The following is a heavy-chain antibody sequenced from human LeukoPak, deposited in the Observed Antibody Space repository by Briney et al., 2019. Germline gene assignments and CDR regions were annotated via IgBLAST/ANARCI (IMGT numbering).Heavy chain of an antibody. Sequence: PSETLSLTCTVSGDTISTSFYYWDWLRQPPGKGLEWIGGIFHSGTTYYNPSLKSRVTISVDTSKNQFSLKLSSVTAADTAMYYCARDRITGTTGSFDYWGQGTLVTVSS. D-gene: IGHD1-7*01. CDR1: GDTISTSFYY. CDR3: ARDRITGTTGSFDY. CDR2: IFHSGTT. V-gene: IGHV4-39*07. J-gene: IGHJ4*02.